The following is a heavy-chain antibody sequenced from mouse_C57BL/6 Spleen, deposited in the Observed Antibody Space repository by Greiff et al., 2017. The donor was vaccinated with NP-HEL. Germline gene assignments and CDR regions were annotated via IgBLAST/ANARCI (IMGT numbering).Heavy chain of an antibody. CDR3: AKGIDSDGSEGYSEF. D-gene: IGHD1-1*01. Sequence: QVQLQQPGAELVMPGASVKLSCKASGYTFTSYWMHWVKQRPGQGLEWIGEIDPSDSYTNYNQKFKGKSTLTVDKSSSTAYMQLSSLTSEDSAVYYCAKGIDSDGSEGYSEFWGTGTTFTAPS. CDR2: IDPSDSYT. V-gene: IGHV1-69*01. J-gene: IGHJ1*03. CDR1: GYTFTSYW.